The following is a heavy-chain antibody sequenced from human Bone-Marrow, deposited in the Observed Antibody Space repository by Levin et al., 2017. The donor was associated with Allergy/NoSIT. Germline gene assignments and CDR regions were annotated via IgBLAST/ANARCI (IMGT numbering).Heavy chain of an antibody. D-gene: IGHD3-10*01. J-gene: IGHJ4*02. V-gene: IGHV3-21*01. CDR1: GFTFSSYS. CDR2: ISSSSSYI. Sequence: GESLKISCAASGFTFSSYSMNWVRQAPGKGLEWVSSISSSSSYIYYADSVKGRFTISRDNAKNSLYLQMNSLRAEDTAVYYWAREITMVRGVIIKRGGYFDYWGQGTLVTVSS. CDR3: AREITMVRGVIIKRGGYFDY.